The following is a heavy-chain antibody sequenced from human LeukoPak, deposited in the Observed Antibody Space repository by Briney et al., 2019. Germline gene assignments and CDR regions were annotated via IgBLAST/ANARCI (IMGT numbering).Heavy chain of an antibody. J-gene: IGHJ4*02. V-gene: IGHV4-59*11. Sequence: PSETLSLTCTVPPVSLSAHYCSSLRQPPGKGLEWIGYVSYSGSTNYNPSLKTLKSRATMSIDTSKNQFSLIVRNVSAAAAAVYSCECGQGRGDTYLDFWGQGALVTVSS. D-gene: IGHD5-18*01. CDR1: PVSLSAHY. CDR2: VSYSGST. CDR3: ECGQGRGDTYLDF.